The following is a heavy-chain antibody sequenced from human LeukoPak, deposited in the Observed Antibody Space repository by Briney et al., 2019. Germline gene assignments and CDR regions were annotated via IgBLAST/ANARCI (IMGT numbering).Heavy chain of an antibody. J-gene: IGHJ4*02. V-gene: IGHV3-21*01. CDR2: ISSSSSYI. D-gene: IGHD3-22*01. CDR1: GFTFSSYS. CDR3: ARAHTYYYDSSGYPDY. Sequence: GSLRLSCAASGFTFSSYSMNWVRQAPGKGLEWVSSISSSSSYIYYADSVKGRFTISRDNAKNSLYLQMNSLRAEDTAVYYCARAHTYYYDSSGYPDYWGQGTLVTVSS.